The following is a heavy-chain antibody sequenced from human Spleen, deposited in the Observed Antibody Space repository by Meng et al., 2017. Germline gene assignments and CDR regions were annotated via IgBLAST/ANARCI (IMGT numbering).Heavy chain of an antibody. CDR3: ARERLLLGYCSSTSCASSGYYGMDV. CDR1: GYTFTSYY. D-gene: IGHD2-2*01. CDR2: INPSGDST. Sequence: ASVKVSCKASGYTFTSYYMHWVRHAPGQGLEWMGIINPSGDSTSYAQKFQGRVTMTRDTSTSTVYMEMGSLRSEDTAVYYCARERLLLGYCSSTSCASSGYYGMDVWGQGTTVTVSS. V-gene: IGHV1-46*01. J-gene: IGHJ6*02.